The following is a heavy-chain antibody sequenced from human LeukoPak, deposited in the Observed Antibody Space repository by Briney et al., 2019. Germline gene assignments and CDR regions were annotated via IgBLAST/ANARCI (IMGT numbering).Heavy chain of an antibody. CDR1: GFTFSNYG. D-gene: IGHD2-15*01. J-gene: IGHJ4*02. Sequence: PGGSLRLSCAASGFTFSNYGMHWVRQAPGKGLEWVSAISGSGGSTYYADSVKGRFTISRDNSKNTLYLQMNSLRAEDTAVYYCAKDRGIVVVVAATILDYWGQGTLVTVSS. CDR2: ISGSGGST. CDR3: AKDRGIVVVVAATILDY. V-gene: IGHV3-23*01.